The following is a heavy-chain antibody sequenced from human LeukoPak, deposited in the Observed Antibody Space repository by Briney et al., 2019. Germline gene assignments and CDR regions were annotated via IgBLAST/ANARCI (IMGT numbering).Heavy chain of an antibody. J-gene: IGHJ6*03. Sequence: SEILSLTCAVYGGSFSGYYWSWFRQPPGKGLEWSGEINHSGSTNYNPSLKSRVTISIDTSKNQFSLKLSSVTAADTAVYYCARAGRGIAARYYYYYMDVWGKGTTVTVSS. D-gene: IGHD6-6*01. CDR1: GGSFSGYY. CDR2: INHSGST. V-gene: IGHV4-34*01. CDR3: ARAGRGIAARYYYYYMDV.